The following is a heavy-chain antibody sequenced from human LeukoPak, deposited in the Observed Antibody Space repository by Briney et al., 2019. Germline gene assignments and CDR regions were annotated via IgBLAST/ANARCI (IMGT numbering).Heavy chain of an antibody. J-gene: IGHJ4*02. CDR1: GCIFTTCY. V-gene: IGHV1-46*01. CDR3: ARVGDDYNFDY. Sequence: ASVKVSCKASGCIFTTCYIQCVRQAPGQGLEWMGMIKPNGGSTEYAQNFQGRFTMTRDTPTTTVYMELSSLTSEDTAVYYCARVGDDYNFDYWGQGTLVTVSS. D-gene: IGHD5-24*01. CDR2: IKPNGGST.